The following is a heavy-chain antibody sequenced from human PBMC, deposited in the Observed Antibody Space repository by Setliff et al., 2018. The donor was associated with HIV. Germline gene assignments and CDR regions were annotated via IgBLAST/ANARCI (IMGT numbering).Heavy chain of an antibody. CDR3: ARGQSQGYAYSGSYGAFDI. Sequence: SVKVSCKASGGTFSSYAINWVRQAPGQGLEWMGGIIPMFGTRNYARKFQGRVTITTDESTSTAYMELSSLRSEDTALYYCARGQSQGYAYSGSYGAFDIWGQGTMVTVSS. V-gene: IGHV1-69*05. D-gene: IGHD1-26*01. J-gene: IGHJ3*02. CDR1: GGTFSSYA. CDR2: IIPMFGTR.